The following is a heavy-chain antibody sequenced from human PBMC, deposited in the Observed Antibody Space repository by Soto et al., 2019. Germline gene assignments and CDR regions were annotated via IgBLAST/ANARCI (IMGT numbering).Heavy chain of an antibody. V-gene: IGHV4-59*08. CDR3: ARHGFGPLHGLVDV. CDR1: GGSITSYY. J-gene: IGHJ6*02. D-gene: IGHD3-10*01. CDR2: INYEGYY. Sequence: QVQLQESGPGLVKPSETLSLTCTVSGGSITSYYCSWFRQPPGKGLEWIGYINYEGYYAYNPSLMRRVTLSVDMSGSQFSLLVETVTATDTAVYYCARHGFGPLHGLVDVWGQGTTVIVSS.